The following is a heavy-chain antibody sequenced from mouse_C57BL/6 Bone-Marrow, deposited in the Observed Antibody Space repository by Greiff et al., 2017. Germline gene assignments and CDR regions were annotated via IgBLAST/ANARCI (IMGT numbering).Heavy chain of an antibody. V-gene: IGHV1-81*01. CDR2: IYPRGGNT. D-gene: IGHD2-1*01. J-gene: IGHJ4*01. CDR1: GYTFTSYC. CDR3: ATVYGNYPYYAMDY. Sequence: VQRVESGAELARPGASVKLSCKASGYTFTSYCISWVKQRTGQGLEWIGEIYPRGGNTYYNEKFKGQATLTADKSSSTAYMDLRSLTSEDAAVEFCATVYGNYPYYAMDYWGQGTSVTVSS.